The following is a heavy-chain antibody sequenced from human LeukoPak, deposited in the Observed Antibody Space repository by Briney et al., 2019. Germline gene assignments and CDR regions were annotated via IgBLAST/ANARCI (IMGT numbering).Heavy chain of an antibody. CDR3: ARVTGYMIEDYFDY. V-gene: IGHV4-34*01. CDR2: INHSGGT. J-gene: IGHJ4*02. CDR1: GGSFSGYY. Sequence: KPSETLSLTCAVYGGSFSGYYWSWIRQPPGKGLEWIGEINHSGGTNYNPSLKSRVTISVGTSKNQFSLKLSSVTAADTAVYYCARVTGYMIEDYFDYWAREPWSPSPQ. D-gene: IGHD3-22*01.